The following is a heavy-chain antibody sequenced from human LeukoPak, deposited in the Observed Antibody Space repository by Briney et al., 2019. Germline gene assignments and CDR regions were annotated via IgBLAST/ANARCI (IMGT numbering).Heavy chain of an antibody. J-gene: IGHJ4*02. D-gene: IGHD2-15*01. Sequence: QAGGSLRLSCAASGFTVSSNYMSWVRQAPGKGLEWVSVIYSGGSTYYADSVKGRFTISRDNSKNTLYLQMNSLRAEDTAVYYCARVNWNCSGGSCTTYYFDYWGQGTLVTVSS. CDR2: IYSGGST. CDR1: GFTVSSNY. CDR3: ARVNWNCSGGSCTTYYFDY. V-gene: IGHV3-66*01.